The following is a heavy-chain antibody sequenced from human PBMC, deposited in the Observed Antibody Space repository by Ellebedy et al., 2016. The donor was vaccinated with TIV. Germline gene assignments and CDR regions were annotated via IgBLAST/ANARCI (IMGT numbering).Heavy chain of an antibody. J-gene: IGHJ4*02. V-gene: IGHV1-69*06. Sequence: SVKVSXXASGGTFNSYTISWVRQAPGQGLEWMGGIIPIFGTANYAQKFQGRVTITADKSTSIAYMELSSLRSEDTAVYYCAREAGSYSYIDCWGQGTLVTVSS. CDR2: IIPIFGTA. D-gene: IGHD1-26*01. CDR1: GGTFNSYT. CDR3: AREAGSYSYIDC.